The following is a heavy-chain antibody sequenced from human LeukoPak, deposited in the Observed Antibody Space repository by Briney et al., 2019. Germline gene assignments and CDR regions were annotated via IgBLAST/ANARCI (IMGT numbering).Heavy chain of an antibody. Sequence: GGSLRLSCAASGFIFSSFSMNWVRQAPGKGLEWVSSISSSSSYIYFADSVKGRFTISRDNAKNSLYLQMNSLSAEDTAVYYCARVPAGYSSSWYIDCWGQGTLVTVSS. V-gene: IGHV3-21*01. CDR2: ISSSSSYI. CDR1: GFIFSSFS. D-gene: IGHD6-13*01. J-gene: IGHJ4*02. CDR3: ARVPAGYSSSWYIDC.